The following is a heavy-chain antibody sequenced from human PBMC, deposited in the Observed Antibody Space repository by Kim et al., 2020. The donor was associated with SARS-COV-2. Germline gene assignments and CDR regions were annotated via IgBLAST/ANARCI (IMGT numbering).Heavy chain of an antibody. J-gene: IGHJ4*02. D-gene: IGHD6-19*01. CDR2: ISAYNGNT. V-gene: IGHV1-18*04. CDR3: ARDRRKWLRFLTGIAVAGTFDY. Sequence: ASVKVSCKASGYTFTSYGISWVRQAPGQGLEWMGWISAYNGNTNYAQKLQGRVTMTTDTSTSTAYMELRSLRSDDTAVYYCARDRRKWLRFLTGIAVAGTFDYWGQGTLVTVSS. CDR1: GYTFTSYG.